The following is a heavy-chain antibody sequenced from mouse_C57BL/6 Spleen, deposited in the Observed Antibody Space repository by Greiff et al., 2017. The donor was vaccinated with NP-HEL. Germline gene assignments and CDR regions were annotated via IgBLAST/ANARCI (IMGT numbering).Heavy chain of an antibody. Sequence: QVQLQQSGAELVKPGASVKISCKASGYAFSSYWMNWVKQRPGKGLEWIGQIYPGDGDTNYNGKFKGKATLTADKSSSTAYMQLSSLTSEVSAVYFCARGADYYDGCAYWGQGTLVTVSA. D-gene: IGHD1-1*01. CDR2: IYPGDGDT. CDR1: GYAFSSYW. V-gene: IGHV1-80*01. CDR3: ARGADYYDGCAY. J-gene: IGHJ3*01.